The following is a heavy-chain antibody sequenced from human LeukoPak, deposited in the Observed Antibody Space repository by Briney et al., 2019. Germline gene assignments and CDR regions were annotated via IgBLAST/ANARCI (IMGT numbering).Heavy chain of an antibody. CDR3: ARDRGSPDAFDI. CDR2: MNSNGTLT. D-gene: IGHD1-26*01. CDR1: GSTFSPYW. Sequence: GRSMTLSWAASGSTFSPYWMHWDRQAPGKGLVWVAHMNSNGTLTHHADSVKGRFTISRDNAKNTLYLQMNSLRAEDTAVYYCARDRGSPDAFDIWGQGTMVTVSS. V-gene: IGHV3-74*01. J-gene: IGHJ3*02.